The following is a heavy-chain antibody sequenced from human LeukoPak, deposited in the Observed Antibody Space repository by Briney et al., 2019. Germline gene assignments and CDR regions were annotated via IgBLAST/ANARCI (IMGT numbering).Heavy chain of an antibody. CDR2: ISSSSSHI. D-gene: IGHD3-10*02. CDR1: EFTFSSYS. Sequence: GGSLRLSCAASEFTFSSYSMNWVRQAPGKGLEWVSSISSSSSHIFHADSVKGRFTISRDNAKNSLYLQMNSLRAEDTAVYYCAELGITMIGGVWGKGTTVTISS. J-gene: IGHJ6*04. V-gene: IGHV3-21*01. CDR3: AELGITMIGGV.